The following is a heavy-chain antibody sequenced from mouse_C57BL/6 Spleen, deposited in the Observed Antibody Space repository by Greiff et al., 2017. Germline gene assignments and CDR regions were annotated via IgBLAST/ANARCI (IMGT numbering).Heavy chain of an antibody. CDR2: IDSSDSET. J-gene: IGHJ1*03. V-gene: IGHV1-52*01. CDR3: ARMYYGSSFWYFDV. CDR1: GYTFTSYW. Sequence: QVQLQQPGAELVRPGSSVTLSCKASGYTFTSYWMHWVKQRPIQGLEWIGNIDSSDSETHYNPKFKDKATLTVNKSSSTAYMQLSSLTSEDSAVSYCARMYYGSSFWYFDVWGTGTTVTVSS. D-gene: IGHD1-1*01.